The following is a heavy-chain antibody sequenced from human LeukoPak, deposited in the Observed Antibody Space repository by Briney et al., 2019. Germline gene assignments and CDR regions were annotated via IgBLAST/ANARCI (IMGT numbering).Heavy chain of an antibody. Sequence: SETLSLTCAVYGGSFSGYYWSWIRQPPGKGLEWIGEINHSGRTNCNPSLKRRVTISVDTSKNQFSLKLSSVTAADTAVYYCARGNRGSSWYYFDYWGQGTLVTVSS. V-gene: IGHV4-34*01. CDR3: ARGNRGSSWYYFDY. J-gene: IGHJ4*02. D-gene: IGHD6-13*01. CDR2: INHSGRT. CDR1: GGSFSGYY.